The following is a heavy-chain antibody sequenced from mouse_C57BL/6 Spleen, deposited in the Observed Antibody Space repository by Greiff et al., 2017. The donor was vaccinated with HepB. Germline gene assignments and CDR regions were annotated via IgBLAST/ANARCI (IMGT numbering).Heavy chain of an antibody. CDR2: ISYDGSN. V-gene: IGHV3-6*01. J-gene: IGHJ4*01. Sequence: DVQLVESGPGLVKPSQSLSLTCSVTGYSITSGYYWNWIRQFPGNKLEWMGYISYDGSNNYNPSLKNRISITRDTSKNQFFLKLNSVTTEDTATYYCARGLNYAMDYWGQGTSVTVSS. D-gene: IGHD1-2*01. CDR3: ARGLNYAMDY. CDR1: GYSITSGYY.